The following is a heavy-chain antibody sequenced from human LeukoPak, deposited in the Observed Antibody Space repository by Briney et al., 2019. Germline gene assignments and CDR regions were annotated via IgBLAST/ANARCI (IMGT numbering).Heavy chain of an antibody. D-gene: IGHD4-11*01. V-gene: IGHV4-39*07. CDR2: INPSGSI. CDR3: VSQHDYGNYVFGY. J-gene: IGHJ4*02. CDR1: GGSISTSNYY. Sequence: TSETLSLTCTVSGGSISTSNYYWGWTRQSPGKGLEWFGEINPSGSINYNPSLRSRVTISVDTSKNQFSLKLTSVTAADTAVYYCVSQHDYGNYVFGYWGQGTLLTVSS.